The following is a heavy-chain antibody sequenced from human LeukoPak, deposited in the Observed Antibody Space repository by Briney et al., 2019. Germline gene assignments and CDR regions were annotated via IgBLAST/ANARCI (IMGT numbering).Heavy chain of an antibody. J-gene: IGHJ3*02. V-gene: IGHV3-30*04. Sequence: GGSLRLSCAASGFTFRDFAMHWVRQAPGKGLEWVALMTYDGSRITYADSVKGRFTTSRDNFRNTLHLEMSSLRTDDTAVYYCAKPGTSYSSGNDAFDIWGQGTMVTVSS. D-gene: IGHD6-19*01. CDR3: AKPGTSYSSGNDAFDI. CDR2: MTYDGSRI. CDR1: GFTFRDFA.